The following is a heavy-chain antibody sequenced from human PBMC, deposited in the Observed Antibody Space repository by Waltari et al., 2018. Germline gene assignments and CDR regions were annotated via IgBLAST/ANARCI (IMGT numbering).Heavy chain of an antibody. D-gene: IGHD3-3*02. J-gene: IGHJ6*02. CDR2: IIPMLDRI. CDR1: GVTLRSYG. CDR3: ARSISILGTALDV. V-gene: IGHV1-69*04. Sequence: QGQLVQSGPDVKKPGSTVKVSCQASGVTLRSYGVSWVRQAPGQGLEWLGRIIPMLDRIHYEEKFQGRVTISADKSTNTLYMELSTLKSEDTAVYYCARSISILGTALDVWGQGTTVIVSS.